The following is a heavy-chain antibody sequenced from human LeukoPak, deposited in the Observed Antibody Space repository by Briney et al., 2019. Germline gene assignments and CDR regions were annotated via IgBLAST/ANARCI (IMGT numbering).Heavy chain of an antibody. CDR1: GFTFSNFA. D-gene: IGHD4-17*01. V-gene: IGHV3-23*01. J-gene: IGHJ5*01. Sequence: GGSLRLSCAASGFTFSNFAMTWVRQAPGKGLEWVSSLSSRQLHTYYSDSVKGRFTISRDNSKNTLYLQMYGLRADDTAIYYCTKDPNGDYVGAFDSWGQGILVTVSS. CDR2: LSSRQLHT. CDR3: TKDPNGDYVGAFDS.